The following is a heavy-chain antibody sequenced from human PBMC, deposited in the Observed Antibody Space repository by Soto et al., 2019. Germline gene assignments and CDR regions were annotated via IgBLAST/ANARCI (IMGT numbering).Heavy chain of an antibody. CDR1: GGSISSYY. CDR3: ARDYPGDFWSGYYPAGYYGMDV. V-gene: IGHV4-59*01. CDR2: IYYSGST. Sequence: SETLSLTCTVSGGSISSYYWSWIRQPPGKGLEWIGYIYYSGSTNYNPSLKSRVTISVDTSKNQFSLKLSSVTAADTAVYYCARDYPGDFWSGYYPAGYYGMDVWGQGTTVTVSS. D-gene: IGHD3-3*01. J-gene: IGHJ6*02.